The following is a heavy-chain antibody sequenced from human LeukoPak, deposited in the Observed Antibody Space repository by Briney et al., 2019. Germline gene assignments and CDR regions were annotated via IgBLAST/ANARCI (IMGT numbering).Heavy chain of an antibody. CDR3: ARTYCTSTSCYNDYYYGMDV. CDR2: ISSSSSYI. J-gene: IGHJ6*02. CDR1: GFTFSSYS. Sequence: PWGSLRLSCAASGFTFSSYSMNWVRQAPGKGLEWVSSISSSSSYIYYADSVKGRFTISRDNAKNSLYLQMNSLRAEDTAVYYCARTYCTSTSCYNDYYYGMDVWGQGTTVTVSS. D-gene: IGHD2-2*02. V-gene: IGHV3-21*01.